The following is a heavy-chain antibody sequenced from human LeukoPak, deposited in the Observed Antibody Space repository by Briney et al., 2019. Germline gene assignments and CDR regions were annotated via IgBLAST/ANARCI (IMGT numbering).Heavy chain of an antibody. CDR3: AKDPREYCSSTSCPNWFDP. D-gene: IGHD2-2*01. J-gene: IGHJ5*02. Sequence: GSLRLSCAASGFTFSSYAMSWVRQAPGKGLEWVSSISASGGTTYYADSVKGRFTISRDNSKNTLYLQMLSLRAEDSAIYYCAKDPREYCSSTSCPNWFDPWGQGTLVTVSS. CDR2: ISASGGTT. V-gene: IGHV3-23*01. CDR1: GFTFSSYA.